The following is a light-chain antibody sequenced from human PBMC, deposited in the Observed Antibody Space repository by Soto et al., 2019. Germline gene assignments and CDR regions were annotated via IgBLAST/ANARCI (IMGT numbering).Light chain of an antibody. J-gene: IGKJ5*01. CDR3: QQSNSFPIT. CDR1: QSIGRW. CDR2: DAS. V-gene: IGKV1-5*01. Sequence: DIQMTQSPSTLSAFVGDRVTITCRASQSIGRWLAWYQQKPGKAPKLLIYDASTLQSGVPSRFSGSGSGTDFTLTISSLQPEDFATYYCQQSNSFPITFGQGTRLEIK.